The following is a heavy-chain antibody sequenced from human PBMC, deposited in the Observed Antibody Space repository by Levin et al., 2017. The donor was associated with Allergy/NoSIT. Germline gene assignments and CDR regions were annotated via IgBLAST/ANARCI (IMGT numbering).Heavy chain of an antibody. V-gene: IGHV3-48*04. CDR1: GFTFETYG. CDR3: ARGLYDY. CDR2: INDGGSPT. J-gene: IGHJ4*02. Sequence: ETLSLTCAASGFTFETYGMNWVRQAPGKGLEWVSHINDGGSPTYYADPVKGRFTISRDNAKKSLYLQLSSLRVEDTAVYYCARGLYDYWGQGALVTVSS. D-gene: IGHD2-8*02.